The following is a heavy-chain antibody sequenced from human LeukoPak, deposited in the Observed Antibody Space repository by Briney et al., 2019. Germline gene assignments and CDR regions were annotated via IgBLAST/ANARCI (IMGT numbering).Heavy chain of an antibody. D-gene: IGHD3-10*01. V-gene: IGHV1-18*01. Sequence: ASVKVSRKASGYTFTSYGISWVRQAPGQGLEGMGWISAYNGNTNYAQKLQGRVTMTTDTSTSTAYMELRSLRSDDTAVYYCARVPSLLLWFGEFIDYWGQGTLVTVSS. J-gene: IGHJ4*02. CDR3: ARVPSLLLWFGEFIDY. CDR1: GYTFTSYG. CDR2: ISAYNGNT.